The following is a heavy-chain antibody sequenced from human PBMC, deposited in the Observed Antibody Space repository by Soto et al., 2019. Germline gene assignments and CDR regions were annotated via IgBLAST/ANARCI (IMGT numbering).Heavy chain of an antibody. CDR2: IYYSGST. Sequence: SETLSLTCTVSGGSISSYYWSWIRQPPGKGLEWIGYIYYSGSTKYNPSLKSRVTISVDTSKNQFSLKLSSVTAADTAVYYCARVVWFGELLQHDAFDIWGQGTMVTVS. CDR1: GGSISSYY. V-gene: IGHV4-59*01. D-gene: IGHD3-10*01. CDR3: ARVVWFGELLQHDAFDI. J-gene: IGHJ3*02.